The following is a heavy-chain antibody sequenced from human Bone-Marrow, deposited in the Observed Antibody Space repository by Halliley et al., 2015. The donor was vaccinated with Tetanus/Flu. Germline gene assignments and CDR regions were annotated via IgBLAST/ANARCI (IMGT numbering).Heavy chain of an antibody. V-gene: IGHV5-51*03. CDR3: AREVGDNYYDTSGYYVNFDY. J-gene: IGHJ4*02. CDR2: IYPGDSDT. Sequence: QLVQSGGEVKKPGESLKISCKGSGYSFTRYWIAWVRQMPGRGLEWMGIIYPGDSDTRYSPSFQGQVTISADKSISTAYLQWSTLKASDTAMYYCAREVGDNYYDTSGYYVNFDYWGQGTLVTDSS. CDR1: GYSFTRYW. D-gene: IGHD3-22*01.